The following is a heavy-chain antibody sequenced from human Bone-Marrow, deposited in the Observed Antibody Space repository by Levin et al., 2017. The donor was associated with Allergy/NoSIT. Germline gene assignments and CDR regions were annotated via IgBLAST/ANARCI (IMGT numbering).Heavy chain of an antibody. V-gene: IGHV1-2*06. CDR1: GYTFTGYY. D-gene: IGHD7-27*01. CDR3: ARGGIAMAVPGADYYYYEMDV. CDR2: INPEIGGT. Sequence: ASVKVSCKTSGYTFTGYYINWVRQAPGQGLQWMGRINPEIGGTNYPQKFQGRITMTRDTSISTVYMELSSLTSDDTAVYYCARGGIAMAVPGADYYYYEMDVWGQGTTVTVSS. J-gene: IGHJ6*02.